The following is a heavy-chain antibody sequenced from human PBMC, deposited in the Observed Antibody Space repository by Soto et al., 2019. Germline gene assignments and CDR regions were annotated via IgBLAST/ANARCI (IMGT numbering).Heavy chain of an antibody. CDR2: TYYKSKWNN. J-gene: IGHJ6*02. Sequence: PSPTLSLPCVISGDSVSSNSAGWNWIRQSPSRGLEWLGRTYYKSKWNNDYALSVKSRITINPDTSKNQVSLHLYSVTPEDTAVYYCTGITWFRGMDVWGQGTPVTVSS. CDR1: GDSVSSNSAG. V-gene: IGHV6-1*01. D-gene: IGHD3-10*01. CDR3: TGITWFRGMDV.